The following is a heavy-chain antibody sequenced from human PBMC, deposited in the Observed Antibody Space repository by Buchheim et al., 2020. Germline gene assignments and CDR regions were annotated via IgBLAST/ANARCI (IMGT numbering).Heavy chain of an antibody. CDR2: IYYSGST. Sequence: QVQLQESGPGLVKPSETLSLTCTVSGGSISSYYWSWIRQPPGKGLEWIGYIYYSGSTNYNPSLKSRVTISVDTSTNQFSLKLSSVTAADTAVYYCARTNIAAAGTNTPTWYFDLWGRGTL. V-gene: IGHV4-59*01. D-gene: IGHD6-13*01. J-gene: IGHJ2*01. CDR3: ARTNIAAAGTNTPTWYFDL. CDR1: GGSISSYY.